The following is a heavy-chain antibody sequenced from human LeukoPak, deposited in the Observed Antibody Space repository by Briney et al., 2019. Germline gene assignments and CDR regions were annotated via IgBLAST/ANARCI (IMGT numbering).Heavy chain of an antibody. D-gene: IGHD2-15*01. CDR1: GGSISSSSYY. CDR3: ARSAAEEFDP. J-gene: IGHJ5*02. V-gene: IGHV4-39*07. Sequence: KSSETLSLTCTVSGGSISSSSYYWGWIRHPPGKGLEWIGSIYYSGSTYYNPSLKSRVTISVDTSKSQFSLKLSSVTAADTAVYYCARSAAEEFDPWGQGTLVTVSS. CDR2: IYYSGST.